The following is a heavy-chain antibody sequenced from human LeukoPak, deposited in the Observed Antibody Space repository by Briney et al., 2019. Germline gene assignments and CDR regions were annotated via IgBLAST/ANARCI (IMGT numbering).Heavy chain of an antibody. CDR2: ISSSSSYI. CDR1: GFTFSSYS. D-gene: IGHD3-10*01. Sequence: PGGSLRLSCAASGFTFSSYSMNWVRQAPGKGLEWVSSISSSSSYIYYADSVKGRFTISRDNAKNSLYLQMNSLRAEDTAVYYCARDRGLWFGGEYYFDYWGQGTLVTVSS. J-gene: IGHJ4*02. V-gene: IGHV3-21*01. CDR3: ARDRGLWFGGEYYFDY.